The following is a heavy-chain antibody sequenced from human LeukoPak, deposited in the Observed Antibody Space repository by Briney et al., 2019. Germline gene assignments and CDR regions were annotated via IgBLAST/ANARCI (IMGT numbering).Heavy chain of an antibody. CDR3: AVEPDNWFDP. D-gene: IGHD1-14*01. Sequence: SETLSLTCTVSGGSISSSSYYWGWIRQPPGKGLEWIGSIYYSGSTHYNPSLKSRVTISVDTSKNQFSLKLSSVTAADTAVYYCAVEPDNWFDPWGQGTLVTVSS. V-gene: IGHV4-39*07. CDR2: IYYSGST. J-gene: IGHJ5*02. CDR1: GGSISSSSYY.